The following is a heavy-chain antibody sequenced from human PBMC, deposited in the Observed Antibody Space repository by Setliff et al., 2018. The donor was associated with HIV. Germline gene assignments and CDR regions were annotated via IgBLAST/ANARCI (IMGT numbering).Heavy chain of an antibody. CDR1: GFTFSSFW. J-gene: IGHJ4*02. CDR2: IKEDGSEK. V-gene: IGHV3-7*03. Sequence: GGSLRLSCAASGFTFSSFWMSWVRQAPGKGLEWVANIKEDGSEKYYVDSVKGRFTISRDNAKNSLYLQMNSLGVEDTAVYYCARDAETSHFWSGSNWYFDYWGQGTLVTVSS. CDR3: ARDAETSHFWSGSNWYFDY. D-gene: IGHD3-3*01.